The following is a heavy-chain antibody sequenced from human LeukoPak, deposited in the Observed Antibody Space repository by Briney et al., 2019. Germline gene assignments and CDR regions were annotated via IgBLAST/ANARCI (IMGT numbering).Heavy chain of an antibody. Sequence: SETRSLTCTVSAGSINNYYWSWIRQPPGKGLEWIGYIYYSGSTNYNPSLKSRVTISVDTSKKQVSLNLSSVTAADTAVYYCARVAARYVGMDVWGQGTTVTVSS. V-gene: IGHV4-59*01. CDR3: ARVAARYVGMDV. J-gene: IGHJ6*02. CDR1: AGSINNYY. D-gene: IGHD6-6*01. CDR2: IYYSGST.